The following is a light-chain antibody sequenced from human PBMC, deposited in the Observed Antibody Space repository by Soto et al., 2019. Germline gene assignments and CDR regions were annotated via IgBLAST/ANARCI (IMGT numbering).Light chain of an antibody. CDR2: DAS. J-gene: IGKJ4*01. Sequence: DIQMTQSPSSVSASVGDRVTITCRASQNIKTSLAWYQQRPGKGPELLIYDASTLQSGVPSRISGSGSGTEFTLTISRLLPEDFATFYCQQINSFPPTFGGGTKVTI. CDR1: QNIKTS. V-gene: IGKV1-12*01. CDR3: QQINSFPPT.